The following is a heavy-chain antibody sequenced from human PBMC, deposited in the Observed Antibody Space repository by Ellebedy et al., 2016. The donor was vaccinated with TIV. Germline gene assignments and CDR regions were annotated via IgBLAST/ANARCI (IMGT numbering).Heavy chain of an antibody. CDR2: IIPIFGTA. CDR1: GGTFSSYA. CDR3: ARGFPYDAFDI. Sequence: AASVKVSCKASGGTFSSYAISWVRQAPGQGLEWMGGIIPIFGTANYAQKFQGRVTITADESTSTAYMELSSLRSEDTAVYYCARGFPYDAFDIWGQGTMVTVSS. V-gene: IGHV1-69*13. J-gene: IGHJ3*02.